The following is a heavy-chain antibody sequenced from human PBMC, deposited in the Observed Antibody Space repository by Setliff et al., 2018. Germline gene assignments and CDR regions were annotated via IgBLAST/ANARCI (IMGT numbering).Heavy chain of an antibody. V-gene: IGHV4-34*01. J-gene: IGHJ5*02. Sequence: SETLSLTCAVYGGSFSGYYWSWIRQPPGKGLEWIGYIYYSGSTYYNPSLKSRVTISVDTSKNQFSLKLSSVTAADTAVYYCARHVNGSGKYYNWFDPWGQGTLVTVSS. D-gene: IGHD3-10*01. CDR2: IYYSGST. CDR1: GGSFSGYY. CDR3: ARHVNGSGKYYNWFDP.